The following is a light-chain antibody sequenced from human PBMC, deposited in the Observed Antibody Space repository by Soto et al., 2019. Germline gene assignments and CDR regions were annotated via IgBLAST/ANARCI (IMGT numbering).Light chain of an antibody. Sequence: QSALTQPASASGSPGQSITISCTGTSSDVGAYNYVSWYQQHPGKAPKLMIYDVSHRPSGVSHRFSGSKSGNTASLTISGLQAEDEADYYCGSYTTSSNYVFGTGSKVTV. J-gene: IGLJ1*01. V-gene: IGLV2-14*01. CDR1: SSDVGAYNY. CDR2: DVS. CDR3: GSYTTSSNYV.